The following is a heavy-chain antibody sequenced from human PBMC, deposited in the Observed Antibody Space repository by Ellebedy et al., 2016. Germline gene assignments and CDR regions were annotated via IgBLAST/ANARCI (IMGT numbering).Heavy chain of an antibody. J-gene: IGHJ6*02. D-gene: IGHD2-2*01. V-gene: IGHV3-21*01. CDR2: ISSSSSYI. CDR3: ARDIVVVPAADGGMDV. CDR1: GFTFSSYS. Sequence: GGSLRLXXAASGFTFSSYSMNWVRQAPGKGLEWVSSISSSSSYIYYADSVKGRFTISRDNAKNSLYLQMNSLRAEDTAVYYCARDIVVVPAADGGMDVWGQGTTVTVSS.